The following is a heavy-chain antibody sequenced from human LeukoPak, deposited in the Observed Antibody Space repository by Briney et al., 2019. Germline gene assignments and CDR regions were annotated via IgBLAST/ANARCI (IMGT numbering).Heavy chain of an antibody. CDR2: IIPIFGTA. V-gene: IGHV1-69*01. D-gene: IGHD3-10*02. J-gene: IGHJ4*02. CDR1: GGTFSSYA. Sequence: SVKVSCKASGGTFSSYAISWVRQAPGQGLEWMGGIIPIFGTANYAQKFQGRVTITADESTSTAYMELSSLRSEDTAVYYCARLCWGNQLAGFDSWAREPWSPSPQ. CDR3: ARLCWGNQLAGFDS.